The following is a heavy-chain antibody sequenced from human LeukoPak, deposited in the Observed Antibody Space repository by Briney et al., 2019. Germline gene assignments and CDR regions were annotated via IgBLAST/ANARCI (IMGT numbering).Heavy chain of an antibody. CDR1: GFTFSSSW. CDR2: ISSDGSDI. J-gene: IGHJ6*02. CDR3: ARSLSANYDILTGYGMDV. D-gene: IGHD3-9*01. Sequence: SGGSLRLSCAVSGFTFSSSWMHWVRQAPGRGLVWVSRISSDGSDIFYADSVKGRFTISRDNSKNMLYLQMNSLRAGDTAVYYCARSLSANYDILTGYGMDVWGQGTTVTVSS. V-gene: IGHV3-74*01.